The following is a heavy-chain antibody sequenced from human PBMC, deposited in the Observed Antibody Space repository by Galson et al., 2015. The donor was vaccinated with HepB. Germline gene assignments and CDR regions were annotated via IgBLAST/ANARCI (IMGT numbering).Heavy chain of an antibody. CDR3: AREVFGHYYDSSGSLDY. CDR1: GGTFSSYA. CDR2: IIPIFGTA. V-gene: IGHV1-69*13. Sequence: SVKVSCKASGGTFSSYAISWVRQAPGQGLEWMGGIIPIFGTANYAQKFQGRVTITADGSTSTAYMELSSLRSEDTAVYYCAREVFGHYYDSSGSLDYWGQGTLVTVSS. J-gene: IGHJ4*02. D-gene: IGHD3-22*01.